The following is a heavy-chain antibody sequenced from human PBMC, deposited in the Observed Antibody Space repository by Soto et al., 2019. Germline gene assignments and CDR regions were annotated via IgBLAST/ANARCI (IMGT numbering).Heavy chain of an antibody. V-gene: IGHV4-34*01. D-gene: IGHD3-9*01. CDR1: GGSFSGYY. Sequence: TSETLSLTCAVYGGSFSGYYWSWIRQPPGKGLEWIGEINHSGSTNYNPSLKSRVTISVDTSKNQFSLKLSSVTAADTAVYYCARGGGLRYFDGYYYYYGMDVWGQGTTVTVSS. J-gene: IGHJ6*02. CDR3: ARGGGLRYFDGYYYYYGMDV. CDR2: INHSGST.